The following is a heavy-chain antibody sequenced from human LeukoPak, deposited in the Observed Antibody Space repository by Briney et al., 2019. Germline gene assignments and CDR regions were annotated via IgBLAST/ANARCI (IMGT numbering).Heavy chain of an antibody. CDR2: IYYSGST. D-gene: IGHD6-6*01. J-gene: IGHJ5*02. CDR3: ARYSSSSGWFDP. CDR1: GGSISSSSHY. Sequence: KPSETLSLTCSVSGGSISSSSHYWVWIRQPPGRGLEWIGNIYYSGSTYYSPSLKSRVTMSVDTSKNQFSLRLSSATAADTAVYYCARYSSSSGWFDPWGQGTLVTVSS. V-gene: IGHV4-39*01.